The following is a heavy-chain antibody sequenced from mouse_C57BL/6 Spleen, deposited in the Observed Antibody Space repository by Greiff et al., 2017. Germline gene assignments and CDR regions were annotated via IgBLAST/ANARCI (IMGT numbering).Heavy chain of an antibody. Sequence: VQLQQSGPELVKPGASVKISCKASGYAFSSSWLNWVKQRPGKGLEWIGRIYPGDGDTNYNGKFTGKATLTADKSSSTAYMQLSSLTSEDSAVDFCARSDSNGVYARDYWGQGTSVTVSS. J-gene: IGHJ4*01. CDR1: GYAFSSSW. D-gene: IGHD2-5*01. CDR2: IYPGDGDT. CDR3: ARSDSNGVYARDY. V-gene: IGHV1-82*01.